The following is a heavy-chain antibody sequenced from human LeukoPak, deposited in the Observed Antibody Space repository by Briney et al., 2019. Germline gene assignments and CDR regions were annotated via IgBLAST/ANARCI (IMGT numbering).Heavy chain of an antibody. J-gene: IGHJ4*02. Sequence: ASVTVSCKTSGYTFTDYFIHWVRQAPGQGLEWIGLINVDNGVTNYAQEFQGRVTLTRDTSTSTAYMDLRSLRSDDTAVYYCARVGALAGFGWGDFDYWGQGTLVTVSS. CDR3: ARVGALAGFGWGDFDY. V-gene: IGHV1-2*02. CDR1: GYTFTDYF. CDR2: INVDNGVT. D-gene: IGHD6-19*01.